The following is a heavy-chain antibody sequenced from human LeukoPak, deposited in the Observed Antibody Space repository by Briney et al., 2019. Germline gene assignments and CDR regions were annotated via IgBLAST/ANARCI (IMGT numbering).Heavy chain of an antibody. Sequence: ASVKVSCKASGYTFTSYDINWVRQATGQGLEWMGWMNPNSGNTGYAQKFQGRVTITADKSTSTAYMELSSLRSEDTAVYYCARGYYYDSSGYYNYWGQGTLVTVSS. V-gene: IGHV1-8*01. CDR2: MNPNSGNT. J-gene: IGHJ4*02. CDR3: ARGYYYDSSGYYNY. D-gene: IGHD3-22*01. CDR1: GYTFTSYD.